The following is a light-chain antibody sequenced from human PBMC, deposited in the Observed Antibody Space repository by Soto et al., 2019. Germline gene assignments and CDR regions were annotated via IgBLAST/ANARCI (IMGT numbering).Light chain of an antibody. J-gene: IGKJ1*01. CDR3: QQANSFPLT. Sequence: DIQTIQSPSSLSASVGDRGHLTFPASQGISSWLAWYQPKPGKAPKLLIYAASSLQSGVPSRFSGSGSGTDFTLTISSLQPEDFAAYYCQQANSFPLTFGQGTKVDIK. CDR2: AAS. V-gene: IGKV1-12*01. CDR1: QGISSW.